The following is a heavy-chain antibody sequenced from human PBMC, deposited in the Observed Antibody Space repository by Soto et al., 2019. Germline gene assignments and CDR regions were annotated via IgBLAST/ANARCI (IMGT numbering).Heavy chain of an antibody. CDR2: IYYSGST. J-gene: IGHJ4*02. CDR3: DRYSGYDYYFDY. D-gene: IGHD5-12*01. CDR1: GGSVSSGSYY. V-gene: IGHV4-61*01. Sequence: SETLSLTCTVSGGSVSSGSYYWSWIRQPPGKGLEWIGYIYYSGSTNYNPSLKSRVTISVDTSKNQFSLKLSSVTAADTAMYYCDRYSGYDYYFDYWGQGTLVTVSS.